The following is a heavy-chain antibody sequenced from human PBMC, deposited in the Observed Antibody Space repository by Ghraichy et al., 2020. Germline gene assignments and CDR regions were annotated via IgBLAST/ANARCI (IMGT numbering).Heavy chain of an antibody. CDR2: ISSSGSTI. J-gene: IGHJ6*02. CDR3: ARDKKEYCSSTSCYELDYYYGMDV. Sequence: GSLRLSCAASGFTFSDYYMSWIRQAPGKGLEWVSYISSSGSTIYYADSVKGRFTISRDNAKNSLYLQMNSLRAEDTAVYYCARDKKEYCSSTSCYELDYYYGMDVWGQGTTVTVSS. CDR1: GFTFSDYY. V-gene: IGHV3-11*04. D-gene: IGHD2-2*01.